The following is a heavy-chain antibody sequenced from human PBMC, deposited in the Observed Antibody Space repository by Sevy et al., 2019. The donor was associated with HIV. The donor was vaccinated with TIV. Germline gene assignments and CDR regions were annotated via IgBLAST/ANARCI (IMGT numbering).Heavy chain of an antibody. V-gene: IGHV3-74*01. D-gene: IGHD3-22*01. J-gene: IGHJ4*02. CDR1: EFTLSGNA. CDR2: MNQDGNII. Sequence: GGSLRLSCAVSEFTLSGNAMIWVRQAPGKGLEWVSRMNQDGNIINYADSVKGRFIISRDNARNTLYLQMNSLRADDTAVYYCVRDFNGYSDYWGQGTLVTVS. CDR3: VRDFNGYSDY.